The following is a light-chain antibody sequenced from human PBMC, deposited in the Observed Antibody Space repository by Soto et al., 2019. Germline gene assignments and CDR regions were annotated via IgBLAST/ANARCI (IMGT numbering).Light chain of an antibody. CDR1: QSISSY. Sequence: DIQMTQSPSSLSASVGDRVTITCRASQSISSYLHWYQHKPGTAPKLLIYTASTLQSGVPSRFSGSGSGTDFTLTIRSLQPEDFATYYCQQGYSTPLTFGGGTQVESK. CDR2: TAS. J-gene: IGKJ4*01. V-gene: IGKV1-39*01. CDR3: QQGYSTPLT.